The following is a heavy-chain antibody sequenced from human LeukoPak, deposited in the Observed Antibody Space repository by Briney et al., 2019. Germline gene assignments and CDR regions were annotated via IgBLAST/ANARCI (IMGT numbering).Heavy chain of an antibody. D-gene: IGHD6-6*01. J-gene: IGHJ6*03. Sequence: GGSLRLSCAASGFTFSSYAMSWVRQAPGKGLEWVSAISGSGGSTYYADSVTGRFTISRDNSKRTLYLQMNSLRAEDTAVYYCAKDAYSSSVVDYYYYMDVWGKGTTVTVSS. V-gene: IGHV3-23*01. CDR2: ISGSGGST. CDR3: AKDAYSSSVVDYYYYMDV. CDR1: GFTFSSYA.